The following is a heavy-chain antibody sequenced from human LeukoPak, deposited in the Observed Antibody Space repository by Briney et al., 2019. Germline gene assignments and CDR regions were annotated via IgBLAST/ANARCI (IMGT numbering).Heavy chain of an antibody. D-gene: IGHD5-18*01. J-gene: IGHJ4*02. CDR1: GYTFSSYA. CDR2: INTKTGNP. CDR3: AREGYSYGYSLDY. Sequence: ASVKVSCKASGYTFSSYAMNWVRQAPGQGLEWMGWINTKTGNPTYAQGFTGRFVFSLDTSVSTAYLQISSLKAEDTAVYYCAREGYSYGYSLDYWGQGTLVTVSS. V-gene: IGHV7-4-1*02.